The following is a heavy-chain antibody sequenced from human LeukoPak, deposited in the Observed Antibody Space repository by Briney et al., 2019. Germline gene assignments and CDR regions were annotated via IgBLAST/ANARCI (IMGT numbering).Heavy chain of an antibody. CDR3: ARGPVLRYFDWLPSYYMDV. J-gene: IGHJ6*03. Sequence: ASVKVSCKASGYTFTSYYMHWVRQAPGQGLEWMGIINPSGGSTSYAQKFQGRVTMTRDMSTSTVYMELSSLRSEDTAVYYCARGPVLRYFDWLPSYYMDVWGKGTTVTISS. CDR2: INPSGGST. CDR1: GYTFTSYY. D-gene: IGHD3-9*01. V-gene: IGHV1-46*01.